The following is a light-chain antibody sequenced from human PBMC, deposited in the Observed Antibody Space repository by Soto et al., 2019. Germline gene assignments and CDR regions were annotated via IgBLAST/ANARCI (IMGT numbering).Light chain of an antibody. J-gene: IGKJ1*01. CDR2: GAS. Sequence: AIQMTQSPSSLSASVGDRVTITCRASQDISDDVGWYQQTPGKAPKLLISGASRLQSGGPFRFSGSGSGTAFTVTITSLRPEDSATYYCLQNHNYPRTVGQGNKVEI. V-gene: IGKV1-6*01. CDR3: LQNHNYPRT. CDR1: QDISDD.